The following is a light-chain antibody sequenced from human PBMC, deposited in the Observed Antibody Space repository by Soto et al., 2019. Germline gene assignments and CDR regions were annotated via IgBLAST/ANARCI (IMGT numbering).Light chain of an antibody. CDR2: GAS. J-gene: IGKJ1*01. V-gene: IGKV3-15*01. CDR3: QKYNSAPQT. Sequence: DIVLTQSPGTLSLSPGERATLSCRASQSVSSDLAWYQQKPGQAPRLLIYGASTRATGIPARFSGSGSGTEFTLTISSLQPEDVATYYCQKYNSAPQTFGQGTKVDIK. CDR1: QSVSSD.